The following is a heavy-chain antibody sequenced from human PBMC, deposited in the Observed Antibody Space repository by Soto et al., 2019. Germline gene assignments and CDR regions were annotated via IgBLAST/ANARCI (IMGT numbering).Heavy chain of an antibody. Sequence: QVQLQEWGAGLLKPSETLSLTCAVYGGSFSGYYWNWIRQAPGQGLEWIGEINHSGSTKYNPSLKSRVTISVDTSKNQFSLKLSSVTAADTAVYYCARWGGGAGPAVSKNCFDPWGQGTLVTVSS. D-gene: IGHD2-2*01. J-gene: IGHJ5*02. CDR3: ARWGGGAGPAVSKNCFDP. V-gene: IGHV4-34*01. CDR1: GGSFSGYY. CDR2: INHSGST.